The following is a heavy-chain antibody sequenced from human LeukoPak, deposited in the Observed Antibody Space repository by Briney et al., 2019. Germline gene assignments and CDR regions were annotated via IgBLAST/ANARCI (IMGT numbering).Heavy chain of an antibody. CDR3: ARDVGIAARPGGYYYYYMDV. D-gene: IGHD6-6*01. Sequence: SETLSLTCTVSGDSIRSYYWNWVRQPPGKSLEWIGFTHYSGSTFYNPSLKSRVTMSVDTSKNQFSLKLSSVTAADTAVYYCARDVGIAARPGGYYYYYMDVWGKGTTVTVSS. J-gene: IGHJ6*03. CDR2: THYSGST. CDR1: GDSIRSYY. V-gene: IGHV4-59*12.